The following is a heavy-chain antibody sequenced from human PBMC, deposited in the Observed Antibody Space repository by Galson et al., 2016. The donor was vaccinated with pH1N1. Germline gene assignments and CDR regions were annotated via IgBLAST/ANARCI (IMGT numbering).Heavy chain of an antibody. Sequence: SLRLSCAGSGYRLEEYAMHWVRQSPEKGLEWVAGIYGGSARIDYADSVKGRFTISRDDAKQSLFLQMNNLRSDDTALYYCAKDKAGDIDSWGQGTLVTVSS. D-gene: IGHD3-10*01. V-gene: IGHV3-9*01. J-gene: IGHJ4*02. CDR2: IYGGSARI. CDR1: GYRLEEYA. CDR3: AKDKAGDIDS.